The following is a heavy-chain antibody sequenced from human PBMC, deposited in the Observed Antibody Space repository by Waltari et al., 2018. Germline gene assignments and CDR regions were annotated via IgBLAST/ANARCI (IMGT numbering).Heavy chain of an antibody. CDR2: ISYDGSNK. V-gene: IGHV3-30*18. CDR3: AKEYYDSSGHAFDI. J-gene: IGHJ3*02. Sequence: QVQLVESGGGVVQPGRSLRLSCAASGFAFRTYGMHWVRQAPGKGLEWLAVISYDGSNKYYADSVKGRFTISRDNSKNTLYLQMNSLRAEDTAVYYCAKEYYDSSGHAFDIWGQGTMVTVSS. CDR1: GFAFRTYG. D-gene: IGHD3-22*01.